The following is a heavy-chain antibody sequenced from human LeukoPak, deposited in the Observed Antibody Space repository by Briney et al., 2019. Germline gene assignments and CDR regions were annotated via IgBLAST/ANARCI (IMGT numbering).Heavy chain of an antibody. V-gene: IGHV4-39*07. Sequence: WETLSLTCSVSGFSISSGSNYWGWIRQPPGKTLEWIVSSYCSASTHDNPSLKSRIIILIDTTKNHFSLHLSSVTAADTAVYYCARSAGYGLVGIWGQGTMVTVSS. J-gene: IGHJ3*02. D-gene: IGHD3-9*01. CDR1: GFSISSGSNY. CDR3: ARSAGYGLVGI. CDR2: SYCSAST.